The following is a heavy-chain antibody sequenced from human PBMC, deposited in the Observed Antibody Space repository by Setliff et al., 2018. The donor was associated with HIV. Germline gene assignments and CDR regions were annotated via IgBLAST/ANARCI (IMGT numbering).Heavy chain of an antibody. CDR2: ISWDGSDT. CDR3: ARVGYDSSGYYAQAQH. Sequence: GGSLRLSCAASGFTFDDHAMHWVRQSPGKGLEWISLISWDGSDTHYADSVKGRFTISRDNAKNSLYLQMNSLRAEDTAVYYCARVGYDSSGYYAQAQHWGQGTLVTVSS. J-gene: IGHJ1*01. D-gene: IGHD3-22*01. V-gene: IGHV3-43D*04. CDR1: GFTFDDHA.